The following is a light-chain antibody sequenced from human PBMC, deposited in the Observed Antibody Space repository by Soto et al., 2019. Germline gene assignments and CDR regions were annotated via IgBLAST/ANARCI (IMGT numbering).Light chain of an antibody. CDR1: QTINKY. J-gene: IGKJ1*01. Sequence: DLHLTQSPSSLSASVGDSVTITCRSSQTINKYLNWYQHRPGKAPKLLIYAASSLQTGVPTPFRGAAAGTFFTLTISTLQLEDVASYYCQQSYGSPGAFGRGTNVEI. CDR2: AAS. V-gene: IGKV1-39*01. CDR3: QQSYGSPGA.